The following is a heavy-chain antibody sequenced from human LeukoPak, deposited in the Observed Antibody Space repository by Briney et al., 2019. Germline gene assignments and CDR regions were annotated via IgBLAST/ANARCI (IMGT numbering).Heavy chain of an antibody. CDR1: GFTFSSYW. Sequence: GGSLRLSCAASGFTFSSYWMHWVRQAPGKGLVWVSRINPDGSTTNYADSVKGRFTISRDNAKNALYLQMNSLRADDTAVYYCARDRGAYCGGDCYLGFDYWGRGTLVTVSS. CDR3: ARDRGAYCGGDCYLGFDY. D-gene: IGHD2-21*02. J-gene: IGHJ4*01. CDR2: INPDGSTT. V-gene: IGHV3-74*01.